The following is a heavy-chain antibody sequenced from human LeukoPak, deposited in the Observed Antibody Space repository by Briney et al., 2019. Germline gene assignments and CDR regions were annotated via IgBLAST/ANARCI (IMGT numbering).Heavy chain of an antibody. D-gene: IGHD5-12*01. J-gene: IGHJ4*02. CDR1: DYSISSGYY. V-gene: IGHV4-38-2*02. Sequence: SETLSLTCTVSDYSISSGYYWGWIRQPPGKGLEWIGTTSHSGSTYYNPSLNSRVTISVDTSKNQFSLKLSSVTAADTAVYYCARSGSGYLRYYFDYWGQGTLVTVSS. CDR2: TSHSGST. CDR3: ARSGSGYLRYYFDY.